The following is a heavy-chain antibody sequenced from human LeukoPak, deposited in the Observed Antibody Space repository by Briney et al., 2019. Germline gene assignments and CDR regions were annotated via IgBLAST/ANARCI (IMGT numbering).Heavy chain of an antibody. V-gene: IGHV3-23*01. J-gene: IGHJ4*02. CDR2: ISGSGGNT. CDR3: AKHHFDSSGHYSRGNY. Sequence: PGGSLRLSCAASGFTFSFYAMSWVRQAPEKGLEWVSLISGSGGNTYYAASVKGRFTISRDNSKNTLYLQMSSLRAEDTAVYYCAKHHFDSSGHYSRGNYRGQGTLVTVSS. CDR1: GFTFSFYA. D-gene: IGHD3-22*01.